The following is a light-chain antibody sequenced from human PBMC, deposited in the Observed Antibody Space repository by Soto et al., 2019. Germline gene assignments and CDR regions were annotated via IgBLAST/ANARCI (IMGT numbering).Light chain of an antibody. V-gene: IGKV3-20*01. Sequence: EIVLTQSPGTLSLSPGERATLSCRASQSVTSNYLAWYQQKPGQAPRILIFAASSRATGIPDKFSGSGSGTDFTLTISSLQPEDFATYYCQQFNNYPLTFGGGTKVDIK. CDR2: AAS. CDR1: QSVTSNY. J-gene: IGKJ4*01. CDR3: QQFNNYPLT.